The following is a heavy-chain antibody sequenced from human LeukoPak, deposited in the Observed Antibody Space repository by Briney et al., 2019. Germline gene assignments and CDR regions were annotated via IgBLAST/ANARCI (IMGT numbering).Heavy chain of an antibody. J-gene: IGHJ6*04. CDR2: XXXGNGNT. V-gene: IGHV1-3*01. Sequence: WLGWXXXGNGNTKYSQKFQGRVTITRDTSASTAYMELRGLRSEDTAVYYCARMEWNDFGDYYYYGMDVWGKGTTVTVSS. D-gene: IGHD1-1*01. CDR3: ARMEWNDFGDYYYYGMDV.